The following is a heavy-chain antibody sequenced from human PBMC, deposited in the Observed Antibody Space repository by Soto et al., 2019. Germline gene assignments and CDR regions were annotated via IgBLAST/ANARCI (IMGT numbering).Heavy chain of an antibody. CDR1: GFTFSRYD. Sequence: HPGGSLRLSCAASGFTFSRYDMSWVRQAPGKGLEWVSAISATRGRTYYADSVKGRFTISRDNSKNTLYLQMNSLRAEDTAVYYCARGFNYYGSGGYYKAPLDYWGQGTLVTVSS. D-gene: IGHD3-10*01. CDR2: ISATRGRT. V-gene: IGHV3-23*01. CDR3: ARGFNYYGSGGYYKAPLDY. J-gene: IGHJ4*02.